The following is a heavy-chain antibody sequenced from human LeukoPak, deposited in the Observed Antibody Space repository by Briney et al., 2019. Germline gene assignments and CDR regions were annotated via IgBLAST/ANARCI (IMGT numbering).Heavy chain of an antibody. CDR1: GGSISSSSYY. J-gene: IGHJ4*02. Sequence: PSETLSLTCTVSGGSISSSSYYWGWIRQPPGKGLEWIGSIYYSGSTYYNPSLKSRVTISVDTSKNQFSLKLSSVTAADTAVYYCARDGYNWDFDYWGQGTLVTVS. CDR2: IYYSGST. D-gene: IGHD5-24*01. V-gene: IGHV4-39*02. CDR3: ARDGYNWDFDY.